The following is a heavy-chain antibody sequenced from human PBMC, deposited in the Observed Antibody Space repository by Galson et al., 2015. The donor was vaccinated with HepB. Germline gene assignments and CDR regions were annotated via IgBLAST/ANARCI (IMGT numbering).Heavy chain of an antibody. CDR1: GFTFSSYG. D-gene: IGHD3-22*01. CDR2: ISYDGSNK. J-gene: IGHJ4*02. CDR3: AKETANYYDSSASLDY. V-gene: IGHV3-30*18. Sequence: SLRLSCAASGFTFSSYGMHWVRQAPGKGLEWVAVISYDGSNKYYADSVKGRFTISRDNSKNTLYLQMNSLRAEDTAVYYCAKETANYYDSSASLDYWGQGTLVTVSS.